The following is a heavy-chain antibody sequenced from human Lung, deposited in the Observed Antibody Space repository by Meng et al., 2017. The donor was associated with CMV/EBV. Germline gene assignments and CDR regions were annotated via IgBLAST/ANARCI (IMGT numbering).Heavy chain of an antibody. V-gene: IGHV3-23*01. CDR1: GFTSRNYA. CDR3: AKRGLAAAGSLDH. Sequence: GGSLRLXCAASGFTSRNYAMSWVRQAPGKGLQWVSLISGTGGSTYYADSVKGRFTISRDNSRNTLYLQMNSLRAEDTAVYYCAKRGLAAAGSLDHWGQGTVVTVSS. J-gene: IGHJ4*02. CDR2: ISGTGGST. D-gene: IGHD6-13*01.